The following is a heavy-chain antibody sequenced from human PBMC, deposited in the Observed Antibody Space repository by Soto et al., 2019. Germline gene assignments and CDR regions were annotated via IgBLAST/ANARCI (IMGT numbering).Heavy chain of an antibody. J-gene: IGHJ4*02. Sequence: QITLKESGPTLVKPTQTLTLTCTFSGFSLSTTGVGVGWIRQPPGKALEWLAVIYWDDDKRYSPSLKSRLTITKDTYKNQVVLRMTNMDPVDTATYYCAHTGDGSGSYFIDYWGQGTLVTVSS. D-gene: IGHD3-10*01. CDR3: AHTGDGSGSYFIDY. CDR1: GFSLSTTGVG. CDR2: IYWDDDK. V-gene: IGHV2-5*02.